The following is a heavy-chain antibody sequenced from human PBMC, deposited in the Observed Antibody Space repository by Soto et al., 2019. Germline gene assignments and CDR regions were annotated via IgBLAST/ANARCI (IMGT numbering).Heavy chain of an antibody. J-gene: IGHJ5*02. CDR3: ASPKIAFYNWFDP. D-gene: IGHD3-3*02. V-gene: IGHV4-39*01. CDR2: IYYSGST. Sequence: SETLSLTCTVSGGSISSSSYYWGWIRQPPGRGLEWIGSIYYSGSTYYNPSLKSRVTISVDTSKSQFSLKLTSVTAADTAVYYCASPKIAFYNWFDPWGQGTLVTVSS. CDR1: GGSISSSSYY.